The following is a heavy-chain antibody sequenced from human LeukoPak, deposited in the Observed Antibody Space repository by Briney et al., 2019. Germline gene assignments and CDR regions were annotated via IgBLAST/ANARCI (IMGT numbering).Heavy chain of an antibody. V-gene: IGHV1-69*04. J-gene: IGHJ4*02. CDR2: IIPILGIA. D-gene: IGHD2-21*01. Sequence: SVKVSCKASGGTFISYTISWVRQAPGQGLEWMGMIIPILGIANYAQKFQGRVTITADKSTSTAYMELSSLRSEDTAVYYCARDHAYCGGDCSTYYFDYWGQGTLVTVSS. CDR1: GGTFISYT. CDR3: ARDHAYCGGDCSTYYFDY.